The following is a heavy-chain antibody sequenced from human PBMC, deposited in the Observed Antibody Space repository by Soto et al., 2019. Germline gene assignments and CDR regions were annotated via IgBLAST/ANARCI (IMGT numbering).Heavy chain of an antibody. D-gene: IGHD2-15*01. Sequence: QVQLVESGGGVVQPGRSLRLSCAASGFTFSSYAMHWVRQAPGKGLEWVAVISYDGSNKYYADSVKGRFTISRDNSKNTLYLQMNSLRAEDRAVYYCARETLVCSGGSCYRTYYYYGMDVWGQGTTVTVSS. CDR1: GFTFSSYA. J-gene: IGHJ6*02. V-gene: IGHV3-30-3*01. CDR3: ARETLVCSGGSCYRTYYYYGMDV. CDR2: ISYDGSNK.